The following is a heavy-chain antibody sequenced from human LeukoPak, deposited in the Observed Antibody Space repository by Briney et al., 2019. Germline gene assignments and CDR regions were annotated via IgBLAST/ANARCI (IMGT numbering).Heavy chain of an antibody. Sequence: PSETLSLTCTVSGGSISSSSYYWGWIRQPPGKGLEWIGSIYYSGSTYYNPSLKSRVTISVDTSKNQFSLKLSSVTAADTAVYYCARHPRIVGATAYYYYMDVWGKGTTVTISS. CDR3: ARHPRIVGATAYYYYMDV. J-gene: IGHJ6*03. CDR2: IYYSGST. D-gene: IGHD1-26*01. CDR1: GGSISSSSYY. V-gene: IGHV4-39*01.